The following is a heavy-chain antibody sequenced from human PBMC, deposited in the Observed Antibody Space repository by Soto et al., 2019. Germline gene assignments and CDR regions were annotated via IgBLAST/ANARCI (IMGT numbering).Heavy chain of an antibody. CDR1: GDTFNFYT. CDR3: ATSFSSGSRAFDY. D-gene: IGHD3-10*01. Sequence: QVQLVQSGAEVKKPGSSVKVSCKASGDTFNFYTINGVRQAPGLGLEWMGRFNPILSFSNSALKFQGRVTLTADKSTSTAYMVLSSLRSEDTAIYYCATSFSSGSRAFDYWGQGALVTVSS. V-gene: IGHV1-69*02. J-gene: IGHJ4*02. CDR2: FNPILSFS.